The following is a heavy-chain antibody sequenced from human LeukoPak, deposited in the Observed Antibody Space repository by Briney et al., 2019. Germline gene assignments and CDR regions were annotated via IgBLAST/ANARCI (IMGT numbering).Heavy chain of an antibody. J-gene: IGHJ3*02. CDR3: ARVSWGSGNDAFDI. D-gene: IGHD3-10*01. CDR1: GGSISSSSYY. V-gene: IGHV4-39*07. Sequence: SETLSLTCTVSGGSISSSSYYWGWIRQPPGKGLEWIGSIYYSGSTYYNPSLKSRVTISVDTSKNQFSLKLSSVTAADTAVYYCARVSWGSGNDAFDIWGQGTMVTVSS. CDR2: IYYSGST.